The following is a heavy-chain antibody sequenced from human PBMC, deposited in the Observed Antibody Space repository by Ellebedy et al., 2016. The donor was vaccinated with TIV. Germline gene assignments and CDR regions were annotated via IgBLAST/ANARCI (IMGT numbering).Heavy chain of an antibody. Sequence: GGSLRLSCAASGFTFSGYTMSWVRQAPGKGLEWVANIKQDGSEKYYVDSVKGRFTISRDNAKNSLYLQMNSLRAEDTAVYYCARERGSRSFDIWGQGTMVTVSS. CDR2: IKQDGSEK. CDR1: GFTFSGYT. J-gene: IGHJ3*02. V-gene: IGHV3-7*01. D-gene: IGHD3-16*01. CDR3: ARERGSRSFDI.